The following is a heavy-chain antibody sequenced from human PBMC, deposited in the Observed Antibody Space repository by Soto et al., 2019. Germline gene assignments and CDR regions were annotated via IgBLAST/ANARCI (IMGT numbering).Heavy chain of an antibody. CDR3: AQIGGCRGSFEY. CDR2: IYWNDEK. J-gene: IGHJ4*02. Sequence: QITLKESGPTLGKRTNALTLTCTFSGFSLTTSGVGVAWISQPPAKAPDWLAIIYWNDEKPYSQTLRSRPTSNSGHTKHQVVIKTTDMYTMDRATYILAQIGGCRGSFEYWGQEYLVTV. CDR1: GFSLTTSGVG. V-gene: IGHV2-5*01. D-gene: IGHD6-25*01.